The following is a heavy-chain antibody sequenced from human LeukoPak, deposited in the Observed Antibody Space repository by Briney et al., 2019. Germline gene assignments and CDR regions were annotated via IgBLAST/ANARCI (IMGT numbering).Heavy chain of an antibody. CDR3: ARGRVTFGHTIGVFDP. J-gene: IGHJ5*02. V-gene: IGHV5-51*01. CDR1: GYSFTSYW. CDR2: IYPGDSDT. Sequence: GESLKISCQGSGYSFTSYWIGWVRQMPGKGLEWEGIIYPGDSDTRYSPSFQGQVTISADKSISTAYLQWSSLKASDTAMYYCARGRVTFGHTIGVFDPWGQGTLVTVSS. D-gene: IGHD3-16*01.